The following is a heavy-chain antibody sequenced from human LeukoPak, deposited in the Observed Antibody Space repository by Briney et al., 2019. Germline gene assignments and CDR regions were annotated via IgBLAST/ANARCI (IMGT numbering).Heavy chain of an antibody. CDR1: GDSVSSNSAA. V-gene: IGHV6-1*01. CDR3: ARTRVDLVVVVAATYGMDV. J-gene: IGHJ6*02. D-gene: IGHD2-15*01. CDR2: TYYRSKWYN. Sequence: ASQTLSLTCAISGDSVSSNSAAWNWIRQSPSRGLEWLGRTYYRSKWYNDYAVSVKSRITINPDTSKSQFSLQLNSVTPEDTAVYYCARTRVDLVVVVAATYGMDVWGQGTTVTVSS.